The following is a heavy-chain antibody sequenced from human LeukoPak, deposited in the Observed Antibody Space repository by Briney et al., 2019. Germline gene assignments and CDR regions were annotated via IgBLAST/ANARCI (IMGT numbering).Heavy chain of an antibody. CDR1: GYSISSSNW. CDR2: IYYSGST. Sequence: SDTLSLTCAVSGYSISSSNWWGWIRQPPGKGLEWIRYIYYSGSTNYNPSLKSRVTMSVDTSKNQFSLKLSSVTALDTAVYYCARKGRHGTFDYWGQGTLVTVSS. V-gene: IGHV4-28*06. D-gene: IGHD1-1*01. CDR3: ARKGRHGTFDY. J-gene: IGHJ4*02.